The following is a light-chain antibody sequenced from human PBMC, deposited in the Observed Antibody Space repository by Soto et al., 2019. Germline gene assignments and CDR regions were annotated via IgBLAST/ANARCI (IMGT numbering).Light chain of an antibody. J-gene: IGKJ4*01. CDR1: QDINNY. CDR2: DAS. Sequence: DIQMTQSPSSLSASVGDRVTITCRASQDINNYITWFQQRPGEAPKSLIYDASQLDGGVSSRFSGSVSGTEFTLTITSLQPDDFATYYCQQYDSSPLTFGGGTKVDIK. CDR3: QQYDSSPLT. V-gene: IGKV1-16*01.